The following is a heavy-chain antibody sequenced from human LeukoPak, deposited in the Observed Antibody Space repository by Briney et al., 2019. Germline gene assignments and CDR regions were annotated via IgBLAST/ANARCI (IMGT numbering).Heavy chain of an antibody. J-gene: IGHJ4*02. CDR2: IYHSGST. V-gene: IGHV4-4*02. CDR1: GGSISSSNW. CDR3: ARDQGYYDSSGCFDY. Sequence: SEALSLTCAVSGGSISSSNWWSWVRQPPGQGLEWIGEIYHSGSTNYNPSLKSRVTISVDKSKNQFSLKLSSVTAADTAVYYCARDQGYYDSSGCFDYWGQGTLVTVSS. D-gene: IGHD3-22*01.